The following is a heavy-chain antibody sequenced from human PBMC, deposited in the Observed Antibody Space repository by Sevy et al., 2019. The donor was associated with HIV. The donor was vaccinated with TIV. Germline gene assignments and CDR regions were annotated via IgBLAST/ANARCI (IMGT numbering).Heavy chain of an antibody. CDR2: ISYDGSNK. V-gene: IGHV3-30-3*01. CDR3: AREENGDSQNYYFDY. D-gene: IGHD4-17*01. Sequence: GGSLRLSCAASGFTFSSYAMHWVRQAPGKGLEWVAVISYDGSNKYYADSVKGRFTSSRDNSKNTLYLQMNSLRAEDTAVYYCAREENGDSQNYYFDYWGQGTLVTVSS. J-gene: IGHJ4*02. CDR1: GFTFSSYA.